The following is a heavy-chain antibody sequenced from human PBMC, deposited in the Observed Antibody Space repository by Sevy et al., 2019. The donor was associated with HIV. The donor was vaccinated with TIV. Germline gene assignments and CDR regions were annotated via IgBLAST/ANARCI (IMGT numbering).Heavy chain of an antibody. Sequence: SETLSLTCTVSGGSISSNYWSWIRQPPGKGLEWIGYIYSSGSSYNPSLKSRVSISMATSKNKFSLKLNSVTAADTAVYYCARSRGYSYGDFDYWGQGTLVTVSS. CDR2: IYSSGSS. CDR3: ARSRGYSYGDFDY. J-gene: IGHJ4*02. D-gene: IGHD5-18*01. V-gene: IGHV4-59*01. CDR1: GGSISSNY.